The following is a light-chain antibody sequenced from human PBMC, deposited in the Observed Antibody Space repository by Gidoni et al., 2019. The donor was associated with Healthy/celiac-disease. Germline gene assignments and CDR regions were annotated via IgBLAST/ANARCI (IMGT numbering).Light chain of an antibody. J-gene: IGLJ2*01. CDR2: EVS. V-gene: IGLV2-14*01. CDR1: SSDVGGYNY. CDR3: SSYTSSSTLV. Sequence: QSALTQPASVSGSPGQSITLSCTGTSSDVGGYNYVSWYQQHPGKAPKLMIYEVSNRPPGVSNRFSGSKSGNTASLTISGLQAEDEADYYCSSYTSSSTLVFGGGTKLTVL.